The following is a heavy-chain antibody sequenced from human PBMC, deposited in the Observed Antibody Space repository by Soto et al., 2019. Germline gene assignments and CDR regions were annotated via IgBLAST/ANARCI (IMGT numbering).Heavy chain of an antibody. D-gene: IGHD2-8*02. Sequence: QVQLQQWGAGLLKPSETLSLTCAVYGGSFSGYYWTWIRQPPGTGLEWIGEINHSGSTNYNPSLKSRVTISVDTSKNQCSLKLTSLTAAETAVYYCARDKITGLFDYWGQGTLVTVSS. CDR2: INHSGST. V-gene: IGHV4-34*01. CDR3: ARDKITGLFDY. CDR1: GGSFSGYY. J-gene: IGHJ4*02.